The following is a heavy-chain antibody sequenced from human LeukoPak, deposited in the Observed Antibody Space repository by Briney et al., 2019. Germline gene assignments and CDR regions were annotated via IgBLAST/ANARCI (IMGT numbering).Heavy chain of an antibody. CDR1: EFTFSSYN. V-gene: IGHV3-21*05. J-gene: IGHJ3*02. Sequence: PGGSLRLSCAASEFTFSSYNMNWVRQAPGKGLEWVSYISSSSSYIYYADSVKGRFTISRDNAKNSLYLQMNSLRAEDTAVYYCARDPGGRTYYYDSNGAFDIWGQGTMVTVSS. CDR2: ISSSSSYI. D-gene: IGHD3-22*01. CDR3: ARDPGGRTYYYDSNGAFDI.